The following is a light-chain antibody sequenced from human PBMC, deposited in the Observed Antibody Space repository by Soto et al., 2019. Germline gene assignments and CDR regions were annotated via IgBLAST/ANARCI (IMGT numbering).Light chain of an antibody. J-gene: IGKJ1*01. CDR3: QQYNNWPPT. V-gene: IGKV3D-15*01. Sequence: EIVMTQSPATLSVSPGEKATLSCRASQSVSGNLAWYQQKPGQAPRLLIYGASTRATGTPARFSGRGSGTEFTLTISSLQSDAFAVYYCQQYNNWPPTFGQGTKVEIK. CDR1: QSVSGN. CDR2: GAS.